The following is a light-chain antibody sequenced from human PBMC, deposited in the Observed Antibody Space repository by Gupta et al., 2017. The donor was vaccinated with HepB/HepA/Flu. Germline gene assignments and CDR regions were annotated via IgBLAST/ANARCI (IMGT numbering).Light chain of an antibody. Sequence: DIVMTQSPASLTVSLGERATINCKSSQSVFNSSNNNNYLAWYQQKPGQPPKLLIYWAFIRESGVPDRFSGSGSGTDFTLSISSLQAEDVAVYYCQQYYRPPLTFAGGTKVEIK. J-gene: IGKJ4*01. V-gene: IGKV4-1*01. CDR1: QSVFNSSNNNNY. CDR2: WAF. CDR3: QQYYRPPLT.